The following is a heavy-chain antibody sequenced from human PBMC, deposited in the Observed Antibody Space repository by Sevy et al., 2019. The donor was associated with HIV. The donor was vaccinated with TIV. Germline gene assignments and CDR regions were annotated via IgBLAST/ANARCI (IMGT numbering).Heavy chain of an antibody. CDR1: GFTFSSYS. Sequence: GESLKISCAASGFTFSSYSMNWVRQAPGKGLEWVSSISSSSSYIYYADSVKGRFTISRDNAKNSLYLQMNSLRAEDTAVYYCARDLQGNGDYWGQGTLVTVSS. CDR3: ARDLQGNGDY. CDR2: ISSSSSYI. V-gene: IGHV3-21*01. J-gene: IGHJ4*02.